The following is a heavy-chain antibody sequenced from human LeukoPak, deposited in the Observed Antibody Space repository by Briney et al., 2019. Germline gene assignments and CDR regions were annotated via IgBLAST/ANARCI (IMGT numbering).Heavy chain of an antibody. V-gene: IGHV1-69*04. D-gene: IGHD2-2*01. J-gene: IGHJ3*02. CDR1: GGTFSSYA. CDR3: ARDDCSSTSCIPDAFDI. Sequence: SVKVSCKASGGTFSSYAISWVRQAPGQGLEWMGRIIPILGIANYAQKFQGRVTITTDESTSTAYMELSSLRSEDTAVYYCARDDCSSTSCIPDAFDIWGQGTMVTVSS. CDR2: IIPILGIA.